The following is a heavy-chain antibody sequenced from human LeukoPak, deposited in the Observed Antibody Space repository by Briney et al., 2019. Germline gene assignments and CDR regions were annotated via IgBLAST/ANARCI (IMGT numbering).Heavy chain of an antibody. V-gene: IGHV4-34*01. CDR3: ARGTRLLYSSGWHSGAFDI. CDR2: INHSGST. Sequence: SETLSLTCVVYGGSFSGYYWSWIRQPPGKGLEWIGEINHSGSTNYNPSLKSRVTISVDTSKNQFSLRLSSVTAADTAVYYCARGTRLLYSSGWHSGAFDIWGQGTRVTVST. J-gene: IGHJ3*02. D-gene: IGHD6-19*01. CDR1: GGSFSGYY.